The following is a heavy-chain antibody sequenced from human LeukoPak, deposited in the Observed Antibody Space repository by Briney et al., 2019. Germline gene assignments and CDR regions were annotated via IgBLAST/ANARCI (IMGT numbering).Heavy chain of an antibody. Sequence: GGSLRLSCAASGFTFGSYAMTWFPQAPGKGLEWVSAISGSGGSTYYADSVKGRFTISRDNSKNTLYLQMNSLRAEDTAVYYCATEYSYGLDYWGQGTLVTVSS. J-gene: IGHJ4*02. CDR3: ATEYSYGLDY. V-gene: IGHV3-23*01. CDR2: ISGSGGST. CDR1: GFTFGSYA. D-gene: IGHD5-18*01.